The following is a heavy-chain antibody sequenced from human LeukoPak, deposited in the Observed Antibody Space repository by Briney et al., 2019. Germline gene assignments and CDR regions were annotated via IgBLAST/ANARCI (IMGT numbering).Heavy chain of an antibody. CDR2: INPHSGDT. V-gene: IGHV1-2*07. J-gene: IGHJ5*02. D-gene: IGHD5-18*01. CDR1: GYTFTSYY. Sequence: ASVKVSCKASGYTFTSYYMHWVRQAPGQGLEWMGWINPHSGDTNYAHKFRGRVIMTRDTSISIAYMELSSLKSDDTAVYYCAREGGSSYGYAYHWGQGTLVTVSS. CDR3: AREGGSSYGYAYH.